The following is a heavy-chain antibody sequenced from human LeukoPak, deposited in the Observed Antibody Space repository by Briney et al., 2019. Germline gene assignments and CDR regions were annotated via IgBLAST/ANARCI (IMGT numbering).Heavy chain of an antibody. CDR3: AREMATKIHP. V-gene: IGHV4-39*02. CDR1: GGSISSSSYY. CDR2: IYYGGST. Sequence: SETLSLTCTVSGGSISSSSYYWGWIRQPPGKGLEWIGSIYYGGSTYYNPSLKSRVTISVDTSKNQFSLKLSSVTAADTAVYYCAREMATKIHPWGQGTLVTVSS. J-gene: IGHJ5*02. D-gene: IGHD5-24*01.